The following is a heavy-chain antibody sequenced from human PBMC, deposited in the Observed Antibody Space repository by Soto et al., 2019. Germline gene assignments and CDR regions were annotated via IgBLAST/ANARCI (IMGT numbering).Heavy chain of an antibody. V-gene: IGHV3-23*01. CDR1: GFTFSSYA. D-gene: IGHD3-10*01. CDR3: AKVVGSPMVYDNYAMDV. Sequence: GGSLRLSCAASGFTFSSYAMSWVRQAPGKGLEWVSAISGSGDSTFYADSVKGRFSIFRDNSQSTLYLQMNSLRAEDTAEYYCAKVVGSPMVYDNYAMDVWGQGTTVTVS. J-gene: IGHJ6*02. CDR2: ISGSGDST.